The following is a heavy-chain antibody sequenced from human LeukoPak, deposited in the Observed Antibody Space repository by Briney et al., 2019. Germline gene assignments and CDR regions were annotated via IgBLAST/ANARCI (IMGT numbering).Heavy chain of an antibody. CDR1: GYSFTTFY. CDR3: ASLATIGSDSFDI. J-gene: IGHJ3*02. V-gene: IGHV1-46*01. CDR2: INPSGGTT. D-gene: IGHD2-2*03. Sequence: ASVKVSCMASGYSFTTFYMHWVRQAPGQGLEWIGIINPSGGTTSQAQKFQGRVTMTRDTSTSTVYMELSSLRSEDTAVYYCASLATIGSDSFDIWGQGTMVTVSS.